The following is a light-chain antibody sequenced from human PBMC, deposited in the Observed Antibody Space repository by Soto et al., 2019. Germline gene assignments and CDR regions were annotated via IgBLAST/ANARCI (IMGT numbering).Light chain of an antibody. CDR2: DVS. J-gene: IGLJ1*01. Sequence: QSALTQPRSVSGSPGQSVTISCTGTSSDVGGYNYVSWYQQHPGKAPKLMIYDVSKRPSGVPDRFSGSKSGNTASLTISGLLAEDLGDYYCCSYGGSYTHVFGTVSKFTV. V-gene: IGLV2-11*01. CDR3: CSYGGSYTHV. CDR1: SSDVGGYNY.